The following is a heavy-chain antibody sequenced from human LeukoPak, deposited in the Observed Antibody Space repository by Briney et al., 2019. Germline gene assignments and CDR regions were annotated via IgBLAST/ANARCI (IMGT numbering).Heavy chain of an antibody. D-gene: IGHD5-18*01. J-gene: IGHJ4*02. CDR3: ARGGYSYSFDY. V-gene: IGHV3-53*01. CDR2: IYSGGST. Sequence: PGGSLRLSCAASGFTFSSYAMSWVRQAPGKGLEWVSVIYSGGSTYYADSVRGRFTISRDNSKNTLYLQMNSLRAEDTAVYYCARGGYSYSFDYWGQGTLVTVSS. CDR1: GFTFSSYA.